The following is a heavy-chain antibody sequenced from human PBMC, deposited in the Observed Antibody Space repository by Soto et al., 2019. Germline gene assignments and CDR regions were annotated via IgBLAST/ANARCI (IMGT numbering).Heavy chain of an antibody. Sequence: PGGSLRLSCAASGFTFSNAWMSWVRQAPGKGLEWVGRIKSKTDGGTTDYAAPVKGRFTISRDDSKNTLYLQMDSLKTEDTAVYYCTTDRVATISFYYYYYGMDVWGQGTTVTVSS. CDR1: GFTFSNAW. V-gene: IGHV3-15*01. CDR2: IKSKTDGGTT. D-gene: IGHD5-12*01. CDR3: TTDRVATISFYYYYYGMDV. J-gene: IGHJ6*02.